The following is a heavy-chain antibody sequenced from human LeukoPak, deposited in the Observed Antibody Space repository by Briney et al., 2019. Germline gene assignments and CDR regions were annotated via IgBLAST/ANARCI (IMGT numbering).Heavy chain of an antibody. CDR2: INPNSGGT. Sequence: ASVKVSCKASGYTFTGPYIHWMRQAPGQGPEWMGWINPNSGGTKYAQKFQRRVTVTRDTSTSTAYMELSGLRADDTATYYCARVEYCTKGVCINYDLWGQGTLVTVSS. D-gene: IGHD2-8*01. CDR3: ARVEYCTKGVCINYDL. V-gene: IGHV1-2*02. J-gene: IGHJ4*02. CDR1: GYTFTGPY.